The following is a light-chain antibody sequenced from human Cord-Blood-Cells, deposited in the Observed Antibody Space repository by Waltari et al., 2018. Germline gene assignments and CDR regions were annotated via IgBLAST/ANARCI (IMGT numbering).Light chain of an antibody. V-gene: IGKV4-1*01. CDR3: QQYYSTPLLT. J-gene: IGKJ4*01. CDR1: QSVLYSSNNKNY. CDR2: WAS. Sequence: DIVMTQSPDSLAVSLGERATINCKSRQSVLYSSNNKNYLAWYQQNPGQPPKLLIYWASTRESGVPDRFSGSGSGTDFTLTISSLQAEDVAVYYCQQYYSTPLLTFGGGTKVEIK.